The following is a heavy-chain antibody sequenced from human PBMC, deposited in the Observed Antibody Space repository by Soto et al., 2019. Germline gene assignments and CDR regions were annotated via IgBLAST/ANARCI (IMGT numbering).Heavy chain of an antibody. V-gene: IGHV3-30*09. D-gene: IGHD3-10*01. CDR1: GLSFSGFA. CDR3: ARVGRGVSLGNGFDP. CDR2: ISHDGEKT. Sequence: QVQLVESGGGVVQPGMSLRLSCVASGLSFSGFAMHWVRQAPGKGLEWVALISHDGEKTHTADSVRGRFAISRDISRNTQNTLYLQMNSLRAEDTAVYYCARVGRGVSLGNGFDPWGQGTLVTVSA. J-gene: IGHJ5*02.